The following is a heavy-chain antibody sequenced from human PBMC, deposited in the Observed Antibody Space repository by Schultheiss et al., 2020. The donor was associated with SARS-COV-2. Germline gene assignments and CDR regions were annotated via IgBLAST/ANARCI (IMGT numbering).Heavy chain of an antibody. Sequence: GGSLRLSCAASGFTFSDYYMSWIRQAPGKGLEWVSHILSSGSYTNYADSVKGRFTISRDNAKNSLYLQMNSLRDEDTAVYYCAEGGESSGSWGQGTLVTVSS. J-gene: IGHJ5*02. CDR1: GFTFSDYY. D-gene: IGHD6-19*01. CDR3: AEGGESSGS. CDR2: ILSSGSYT. V-gene: IGHV3-11*06.